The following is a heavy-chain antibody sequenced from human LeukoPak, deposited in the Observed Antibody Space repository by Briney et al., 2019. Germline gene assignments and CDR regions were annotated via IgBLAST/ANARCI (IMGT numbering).Heavy chain of an antibody. CDR2: ISAYNGNT. Sequence: ASVKVSCKASGYTFTGYYMHWVRQAPGQGLEWMGWISAYNGNTNYAQKLQGRVTMTTDTSTSTAYMELRSLRSDDTAVYYCARDRSTKFNYYDSSGYYYPFDYWGQGTLVTVSS. CDR1: GYTFTGYY. CDR3: ARDRSTKFNYYDSSGYYYPFDY. D-gene: IGHD3-22*01. V-gene: IGHV1-18*04. J-gene: IGHJ4*02.